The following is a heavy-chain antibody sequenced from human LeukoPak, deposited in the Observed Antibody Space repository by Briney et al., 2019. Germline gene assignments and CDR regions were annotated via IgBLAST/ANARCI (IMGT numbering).Heavy chain of an antibody. CDR2: IYYSGST. Sequence: SETLSLTCTVSGGSISSYYWSWIRQPPGKGLEWIGYIYYSGSTNYNPSLKSRVTISVDTSKNQFSLKLSSVTAADTAVYCCARDRRDGYNFRFDYWGQGTLVTVSS. D-gene: IGHD5-24*01. V-gene: IGHV4-59*01. CDR3: ARDRRDGYNFRFDY. J-gene: IGHJ4*02. CDR1: GGSISSYY.